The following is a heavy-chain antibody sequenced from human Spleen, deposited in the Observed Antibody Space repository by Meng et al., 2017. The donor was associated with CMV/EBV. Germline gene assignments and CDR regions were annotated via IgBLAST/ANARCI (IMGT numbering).Heavy chain of an antibody. V-gene: IGHV4-34*01. D-gene: IGHD6-13*01. CDR2: INHSGST. Sequence: YGGSFSGYYWSWIRQPPGKGLEWIGEINHSGSTNYNPSLKSRVTISVDTSKNQFSLKLSSVTTADTAVYYCAREIVGSSSWYHPVTLWGQGTLVTVSS. CDR1: GGSFSGYY. J-gene: IGHJ4*02. CDR3: AREIVGSSSWYHPVTL.